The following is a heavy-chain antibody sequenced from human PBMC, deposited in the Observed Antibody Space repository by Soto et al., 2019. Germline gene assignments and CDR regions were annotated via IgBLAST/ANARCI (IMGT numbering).Heavy chain of an antibody. CDR1: GDSVSSSFW. CDR2: IYHTETT. V-gene: IGHV4-4*02. J-gene: IGHJ4*02. CDR3: ARYDFGTFDN. Sequence: QVLLQESGPGLVKPSGTLSLTCAVSGDSVSSSFWWTWDRQPPGKGLEWIGEIYHTETTNYAPSLKSRVTISLDKSMNQFSLRFNSVTPADTAVYYCARYDFGTFDNWGQGIRVTVSS. D-gene: IGHD4-17*01.